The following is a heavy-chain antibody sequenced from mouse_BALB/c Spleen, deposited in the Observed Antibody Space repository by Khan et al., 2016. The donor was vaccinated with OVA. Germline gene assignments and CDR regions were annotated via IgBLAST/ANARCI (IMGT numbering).Heavy chain of an antibody. J-gene: IGHJ3*01. D-gene: IGHD2-13*01. CDR1: GYNFTSYW. CDR3: ARGGEADEAWFAY. V-gene: IGHV1S132*01. CDR2: IYTGTGSL. Sequence: VQLQQSGAELVRPGASVKLSCKTSGYNFTSYWIHWVKQRSGQGLEWIARIYTGTGSLYYNAKFKGKATLTADTSSSTASMQLSSLKSEDSAVSCCARGGEADEAWFAYWGQGTLVTVSA.